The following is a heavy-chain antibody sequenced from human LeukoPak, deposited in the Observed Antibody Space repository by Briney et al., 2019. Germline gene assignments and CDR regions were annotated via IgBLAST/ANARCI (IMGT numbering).Heavy chain of an antibody. CDR3: AREQQLYREGVDP. V-gene: IGHV4-39*07. D-gene: IGHD6-13*01. CDR2: INHSGST. Sequence: SETLSLTCTVSGGSISSSSYYWGWIRQPPGKGLEWIGEINHSGSTNYNPSLKSRVTISVDTSKNQFSLKLSSVTAADTAVYYCAREQQLYREGVDPWGQGTLVTVSS. J-gene: IGHJ5*02. CDR1: GGSISSSSYY.